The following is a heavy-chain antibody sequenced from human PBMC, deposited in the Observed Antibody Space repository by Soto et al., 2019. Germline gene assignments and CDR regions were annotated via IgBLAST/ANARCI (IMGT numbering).Heavy chain of an antibody. D-gene: IGHD6-6*01. J-gene: IGHJ6*02. CDR3: ARVYSSSQYYYYYGMDV. CDR1: GGSISSGDYY. CDR2: IYYSGST. V-gene: IGHV4-30-4*01. Sequence: SETLSLTCTVSGGSISSGDYYWSWIRQPPGKGLEWIGYIYYSGSTYYNPSLKSRVTISVDTSKNQFSLKLSSVTAADTAVYYCARVYSSSQYYYYYGMDVWGQGTTVTVSS.